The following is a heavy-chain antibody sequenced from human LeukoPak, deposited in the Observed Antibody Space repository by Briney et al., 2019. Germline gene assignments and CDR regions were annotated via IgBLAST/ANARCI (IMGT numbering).Heavy chain of an antibody. J-gene: IGHJ3*02. V-gene: IGHV3-23*01. D-gene: IGHD3-22*01. CDR1: GFTFSSSA. CDR3: AKDLAPEYYYDSSGYPEAFDI. CDR2: ISASGGST. Sequence: GGSLRLSCAASGFTFSSSAMSWVRQVPGKGLEWVSGISASGGSTSYADSVRGRFTISRDNSKNTLYVQMNSLRAEDTAEYYCAKDLAPEYYYDSSGYPEAFDIWGQGTMVTVSS.